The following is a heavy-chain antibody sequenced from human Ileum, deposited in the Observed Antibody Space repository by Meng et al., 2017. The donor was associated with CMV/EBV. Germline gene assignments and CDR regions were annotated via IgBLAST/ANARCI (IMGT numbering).Heavy chain of an antibody. Sequence: QVQLQESGPRLVKPSQTLSLTCTVSGASITNDDYYWSWIRQPPGKGLEWIGYIYYNGITYYNPSLKSRIAILVDTSKSQFSLIVSSVTAADTAVYYCAKYSGPSRWFDPWGQGTLVTVSS. CDR2: IYYNGIT. D-gene: IGHD5-12*01. J-gene: IGHJ5*02. CDR1: GASITNDDYY. V-gene: IGHV4-30-4*01. CDR3: AKYSGPSRWFDP.